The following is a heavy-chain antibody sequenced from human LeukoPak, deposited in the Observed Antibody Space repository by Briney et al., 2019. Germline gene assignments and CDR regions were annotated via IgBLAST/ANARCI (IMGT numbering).Heavy chain of an antibody. V-gene: IGHV3-23*01. Sequence: GESLRLSCAASGFTFSNSAMSWVRQAPGQGLEWVSTLSGSGITTYYADSVTGRFTISRDNSKNTLYLQMNSLRAEDTAVYYCAKGIYSSGWSYSDYWGHGTLVTVSS. CDR2: LSGSGITT. CDR3: AKGIYSSGWSYSDY. J-gene: IGHJ4*01. CDR1: GFTFSNSA. D-gene: IGHD6-19*01.